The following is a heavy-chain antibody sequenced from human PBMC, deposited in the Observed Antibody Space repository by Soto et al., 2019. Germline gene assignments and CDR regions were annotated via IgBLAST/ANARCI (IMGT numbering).Heavy chain of an antibody. CDR1: GYTFTGYY. J-gene: IGHJ6*02. V-gene: IGHV1-2*02. CDR2: INPNSGGT. D-gene: IGHD3-10*01. CDR3: ARVLWFGEFVYYGMDV. Sequence: ASVKVSCKASGYTFTGYYMHWVRQAPGQGLEWMGWINPNSGGTNYAQKFQGRVTMTRDTSISTAYMELSRLRSDDTAVYYCARVLWFGEFVYYGMDVWGQGTTVT.